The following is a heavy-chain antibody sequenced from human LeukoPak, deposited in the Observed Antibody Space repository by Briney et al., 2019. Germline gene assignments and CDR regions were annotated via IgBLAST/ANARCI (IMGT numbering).Heavy chain of an antibody. J-gene: IGHJ4*02. CDR1: GFSFSNYH. CDR2: ITSSSDYT. Sequence: GESLRLSCVDSGFSFSNYHMSWIRQAPGKGLEWLSYITSSSDYTNYADSVKGRFTISRDNAKKSPYLQMNSLRGEDTAVYYCARGSYYYFDYWGQGTLVTVSS. D-gene: IGHD1-26*01. V-gene: IGHV3-11*05. CDR3: ARGSYYYFDY.